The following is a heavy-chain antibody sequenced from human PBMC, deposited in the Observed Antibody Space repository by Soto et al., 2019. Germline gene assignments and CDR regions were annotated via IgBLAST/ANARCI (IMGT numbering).Heavy chain of an antibody. CDR3: AKKTYDILTALGY. Sequence: EAQLLESGGGLVQPGGSLRLSCAASGFTFSSYAMSWVRQAPGKGLEWVSAISGSGGSTYYADSVKGRFTISRDNSKNTLYLQMNSLRAEDTAVYYCAKKTYDILTALGYWGQGTLVTVSS. V-gene: IGHV3-23*01. CDR2: ISGSGGST. D-gene: IGHD3-9*01. CDR1: GFTFSSYA. J-gene: IGHJ4*02.